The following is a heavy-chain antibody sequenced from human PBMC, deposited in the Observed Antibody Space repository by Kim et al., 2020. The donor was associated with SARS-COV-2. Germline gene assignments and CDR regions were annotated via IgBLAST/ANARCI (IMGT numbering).Heavy chain of an antibody. J-gene: IGHJ3*02. CDR3: ANKITGTADDAFDI. D-gene: IGHD1-20*01. CDR1: GGTFSSYA. Sequence: SVKVSCKASGGTFSSYAISWVRQAPGQGLEWMGGIIPIFGTANYAQKFQGRVTITADESTSTAYMELSSLRSEDTAVYYCANKITGTADDAFDIWGQGTMVTVSS. CDR2: IIPIFGTA. V-gene: IGHV1-69*13.